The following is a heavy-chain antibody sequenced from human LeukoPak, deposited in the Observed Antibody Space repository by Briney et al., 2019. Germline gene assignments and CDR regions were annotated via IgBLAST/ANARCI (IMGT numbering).Heavy chain of an antibody. J-gene: IGHJ4*02. CDR3: ARQLGYCSGGSCYSGGGFDY. CDR2: IHYSGST. CDR1: GGSISSSSYY. Sequence: SGTLSLTCTVSGGSISSSSYYWGWIRQPPGKGLEWIGSIHYSGSTYYNPSLKSRVTISVDTSKNQFSLKLSSVTAADTAVYYCARQLGYCSGGSCYSGGGFDYWGQGTLVTVSS. V-gene: IGHV4-39*01. D-gene: IGHD2-15*01.